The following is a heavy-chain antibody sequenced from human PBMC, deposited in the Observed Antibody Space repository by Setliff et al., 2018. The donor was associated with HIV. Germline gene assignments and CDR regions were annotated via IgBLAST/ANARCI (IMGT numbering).Heavy chain of an antibody. Sequence: TLSLTCAVSGGSISSETFSWDWIRQPAGKGLEWIGRIYTSGSTDYNPSLKRPVTMSVDTSKNQFSLKLTSVTAADTAVYYCARYYSYVSGKNRWFDPWGQGMLVTVSS. CDR3: ARYYSYVSGKNRWFDP. CDR2: IYTSGST. J-gene: IGHJ5*02. V-gene: IGHV4-61*02. D-gene: IGHD3-10*01. CDR1: GGSISSETFS.